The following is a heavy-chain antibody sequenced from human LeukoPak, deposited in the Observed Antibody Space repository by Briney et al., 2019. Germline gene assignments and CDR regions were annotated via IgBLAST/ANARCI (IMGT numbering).Heavy chain of an antibody. D-gene: IGHD3-16*01. V-gene: IGHV1-2*02. Sequence: ASVKVSCKASGYTFTGYYMHWVRQAPGQGLEWMGWINPNSGGTNYAQKFQGRATMTRDTPISTAYMELSRLRSDDTAVYYCARVRPRQGAGGYFDYWGQGTLVTVSS. J-gene: IGHJ4*02. CDR1: GYTFTGYY. CDR2: INPNSGGT. CDR3: ARVRPRQGAGGYFDY.